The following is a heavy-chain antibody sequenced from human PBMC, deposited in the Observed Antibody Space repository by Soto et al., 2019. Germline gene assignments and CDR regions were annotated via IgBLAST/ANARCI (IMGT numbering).Heavy chain of an antibody. Sequence: ASVRVSCKASGGTFSSYAISWVRQAPGQGLEWMGGIIPIFGTANYAQKFQGRVTITADESTSTAYMELSSLRSEDTAVYYCARLSSSSSWYNWFDPWGQGTLVTVSS. J-gene: IGHJ5*02. CDR1: GGTFSSYA. CDR3: ARLSSSSSWYNWFDP. CDR2: IIPIFGTA. V-gene: IGHV1-69*13. D-gene: IGHD6-13*01.